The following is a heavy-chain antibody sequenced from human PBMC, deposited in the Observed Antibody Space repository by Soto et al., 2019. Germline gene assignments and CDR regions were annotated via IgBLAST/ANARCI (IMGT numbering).Heavy chain of an antibody. D-gene: IGHD2-15*01. J-gene: IGHJ3*02. Sequence: SVKVSCKASGFTFKSSIVQWLRQARGQRLEWIGWIVVGSGNTNYAQLFQERVAITRDLSTSTAYMELSSLRSEDTAVYYCAARYCGGGSCYSYEDAFDIWGQGTMVTVSS. CDR1: GFTFKSSI. CDR2: IVVGSGNT. V-gene: IGHV1-58*01. CDR3: AARYCGGGSCYSYEDAFDI.